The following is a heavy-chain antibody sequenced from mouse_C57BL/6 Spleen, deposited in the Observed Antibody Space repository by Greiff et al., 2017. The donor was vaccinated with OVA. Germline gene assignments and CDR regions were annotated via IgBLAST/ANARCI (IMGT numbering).Heavy chain of an antibody. D-gene: IGHD1-1*01. CDR2: IHPDSGST. Sequence: QVQLKQPGAELVKPGASVKLSCKASGYTFTSYWMHWVKQRPGQGLEWIGMIHPDSGSTNYNEKFKSQATLTVDKSSSTADMQLSSLTSEDSAVYYCAREYYYGSSYNAMDYWGQGTSVTVSS. J-gene: IGHJ4*01. CDR3: AREYYYGSSYNAMDY. V-gene: IGHV1-64*01. CDR1: GYTFTSYW.